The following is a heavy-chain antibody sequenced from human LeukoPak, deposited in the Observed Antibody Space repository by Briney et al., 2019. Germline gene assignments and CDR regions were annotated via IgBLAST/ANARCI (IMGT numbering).Heavy chain of an antibody. CDR2: IKQDGSEK. D-gene: IGHD2-2*01. CDR1: GFTFSSYW. J-gene: IGHJ4*02. CDR3: ARSIVVVPAAEYYFDY. Sequence: PGGSLRLSCAASGFTFSSYWMSWVRQAPGKGLEWVANIKQDGSEKYYVDSVKGRFTISRDNAKNSLYLRMNSLRAEDTAVYYCARSIVVVPAAEYYFDYWGQGTLVTVSS. V-gene: IGHV3-7*03.